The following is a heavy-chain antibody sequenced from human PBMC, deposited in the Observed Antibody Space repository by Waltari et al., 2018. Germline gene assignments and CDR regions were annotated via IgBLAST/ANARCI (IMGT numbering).Heavy chain of an antibody. CDR3: AREENPILNQQVE. CDR2: ISSSGSTI. J-gene: IGHJ4*02. CDR1: GFTFSRYE. Sequence: EVQLVESGGGLVQPGGSLRLSCAASGFTFSRYEMNWVRPAPGKGLEWVSYISSSGSTIYYADSVNGRFTISRDNAKNSLYLQMNSLRAEDTAVYYCAREENPILNQQVEWGQGTLVTVSS. D-gene: IGHD2-2*01. V-gene: IGHV3-48*03.